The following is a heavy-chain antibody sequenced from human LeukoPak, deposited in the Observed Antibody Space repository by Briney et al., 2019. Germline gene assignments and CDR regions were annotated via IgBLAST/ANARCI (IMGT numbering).Heavy chain of an antibody. J-gene: IGHJ4*02. CDR3: AIDLGPDSYRADQFDY. D-gene: IGHD2-21*01. CDR1: GFTFSSFA. V-gene: IGHV3-30*07. Sequence: GGSLRLSCAASGFTFSSFAVHWVRQAPGKGLEWVAVISYDGNNKYYADSVKGRFTISRDNSKNTLYLQMNSLRAEDTAVYYCAIDLGPDSYRADQFDYWGQGTLVTVSS. CDR2: ISYDGNNK.